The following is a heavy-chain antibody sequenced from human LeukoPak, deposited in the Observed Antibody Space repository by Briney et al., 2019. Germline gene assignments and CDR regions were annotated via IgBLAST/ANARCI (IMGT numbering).Heavy chain of an antibody. CDR2: ISSSSTI. D-gene: IGHD3-10*01. CDR1: GFTFSSYS. CDR3: ARVPITMVRGVILRVYMDV. Sequence: GGSLRLSCAASGFTFSSYSMNWVRQAPGKGPEWVSYISSSSTIYYADSVKGRFTISRDNAKNSLYLQMNSLRAEDTAVYYCARVPITMVRGVILRVYMDVWGKGTTVTVSS. J-gene: IGHJ6*03. V-gene: IGHV3-48*01.